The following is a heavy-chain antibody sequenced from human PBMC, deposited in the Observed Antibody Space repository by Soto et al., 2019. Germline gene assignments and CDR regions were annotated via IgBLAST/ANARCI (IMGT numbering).Heavy chain of an antibody. J-gene: IGHJ5*01. D-gene: IGHD6-6*01. CDR1: GFTFDDYA. CDR3: AKDVGGAARYWFDS. Sequence: EVQLVESGGGVVQPGRSLILTCAASGFTFDDYAMHWVRQAPGKGLEWVSGISWNSGTIGYADSVKARFTISRDNAKNSLYLEVTSVRPEDTALYYCAKDVGGAARYWFDSWGQGTLVTVSS. V-gene: IGHV3-9*01. CDR2: ISWNSGTI.